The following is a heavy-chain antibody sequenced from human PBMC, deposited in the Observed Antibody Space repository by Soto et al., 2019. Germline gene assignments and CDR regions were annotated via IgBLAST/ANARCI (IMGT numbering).Heavy chain of an antibody. V-gene: IGHV3-33*01. J-gene: IGHJ6*02. CDR1: GFTFSSYG. CDR2: IWYDGSNK. Sequence: RGSLRLSCAASGFTFSSYGMHWVRQAPGKGLEWVAVIWYDGSNKYYADSVKGRFTISRDNSKNTLYLQMNSLRAEDTAVYYCARDPGWGAARAANYYYGMDVWGQGTTVTVSS. CDR3: ARDPGWGAARAANYYYGMDV. D-gene: IGHD6-25*01.